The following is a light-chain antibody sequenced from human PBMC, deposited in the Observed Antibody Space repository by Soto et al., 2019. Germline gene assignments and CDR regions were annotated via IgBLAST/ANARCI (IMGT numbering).Light chain of an antibody. Sequence: QSVVTQEPSLTVSPGGTVTLTCGSSTGTVTSGHYPSWFQQKPGQAPRTLIYDTDNTHSWTPARFSASLLGGKAALALSGAQADDEAEYYCVLSFSGVRVFGGGTKLTVL. CDR2: DTD. V-gene: IGLV7-46*01. J-gene: IGLJ2*01. CDR3: VLSFSGVRV. CDR1: TGTVTSGHY.